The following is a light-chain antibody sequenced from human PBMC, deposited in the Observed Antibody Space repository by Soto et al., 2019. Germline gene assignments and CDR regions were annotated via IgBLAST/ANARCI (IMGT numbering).Light chain of an antibody. CDR1: STDVGGSDY. CDR2: EVN. J-gene: IGLJ1*01. CDR3: SSYSTNSTLV. V-gene: IGLV2-14*01. Sequence: QSALTQPASVSGSPGQSVTISCTGASTDVGGSDYVSWYQQHPGKAPKLILYEVNNRPSGVSNHFSGSKSGNTASLIISGLQADDEADYYCSSYSTNSTLVFGSGTKLTVL.